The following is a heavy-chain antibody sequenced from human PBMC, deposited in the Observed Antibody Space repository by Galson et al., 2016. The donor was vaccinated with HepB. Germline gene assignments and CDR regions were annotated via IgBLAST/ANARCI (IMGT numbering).Heavy chain of an antibody. V-gene: IGHV3-74*01. D-gene: IGHD6-13*01. Sequence: SLRLSCAASGFPFSNYWMHWVRQAPGKGPVWVSRINSDGSSTTYADSVKGRFTISRDNAKNKLDLQMNSLRAEDTALYYCTRVHREGIAAAGLQIWGQGTLVLVSS. CDR3: TRVHREGIAAAGLQI. CDR2: INSDGSST. CDR1: GFPFSNYW. J-gene: IGHJ4*02.